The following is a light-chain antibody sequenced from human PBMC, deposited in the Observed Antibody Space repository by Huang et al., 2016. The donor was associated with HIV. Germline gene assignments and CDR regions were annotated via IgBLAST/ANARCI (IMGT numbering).Light chain of an antibody. J-gene: IGKJ4*01. CDR3: QHYNNWPLT. CDR1: HSVVNK. Sequence: EIVMTQSPAVLSVSPGERVTLTCRASHSVVNKLAWYQQKFGRAPRLVIYDTSKTSSGVPARFSGSGSGTNFSLTINSLQSEDLAIYYCQHYNNWPLTFGGGTRVEIK. V-gene: IGKV3-15*01. CDR2: DTS.